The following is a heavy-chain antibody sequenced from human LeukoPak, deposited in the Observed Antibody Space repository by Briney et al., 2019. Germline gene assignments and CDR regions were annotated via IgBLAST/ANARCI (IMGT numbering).Heavy chain of an antibody. J-gene: IGHJ3*02. CDR1: GGSISSSSYY. V-gene: IGHV4-39*07. CDR2: IYYSGST. CDR3: ARYSATSYSGHYYTRGGKDAFDI. Sequence: PSETLSLTCTVSGGSISSSSYYWGWIRQPPGKGLEWIGSIYYSGSTYYNPSLKSRVTISVDTSKNQFSLKLSSVTAADTAVYYCARYSATSYSGHYYTRGGKDAFDIWGQGTMVTVSS. D-gene: IGHD1-26*01.